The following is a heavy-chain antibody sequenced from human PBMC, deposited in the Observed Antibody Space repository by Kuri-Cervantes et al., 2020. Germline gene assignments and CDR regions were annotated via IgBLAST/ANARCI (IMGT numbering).Heavy chain of an antibody. V-gene: IGHV3-30*01. CDR1: GFTFSSYT. Sequence: GESLKISCAASGFTFSSYTMHWVRQAPGKGLEWVALISYDGSNKYYADSVKGRFTISRDNSKNTLYLQMNSLRAEDTAVYYCARDGGSYYISWFDPWGQGTLVTVSS. CDR2: ISYDGSNK. CDR3: ARDGGSYYISWFDP. J-gene: IGHJ5*02. D-gene: IGHD1-26*01.